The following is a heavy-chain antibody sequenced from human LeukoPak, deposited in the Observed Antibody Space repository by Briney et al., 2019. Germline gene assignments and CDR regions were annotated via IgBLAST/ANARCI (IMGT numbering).Heavy chain of an antibody. CDR1: GFTFSSYE. Sequence: GGSLRLSCAASGFTFSSYEMNWVRQAPGKGLEWVSYITIGGGSMYYADSVKGRFTISRDNAKNSLYLQMNSLRAEDTAVYYCARDPAAAGTGLDYWGQGTLATVSS. V-gene: IGHV3-48*03. CDR3: ARDPAAAGTGLDY. D-gene: IGHD6-13*01. CDR2: ITIGGGSM. J-gene: IGHJ4*02.